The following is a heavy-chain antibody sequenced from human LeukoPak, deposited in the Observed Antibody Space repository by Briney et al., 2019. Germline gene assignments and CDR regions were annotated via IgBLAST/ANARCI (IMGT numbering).Heavy chain of an antibody. CDR3: AHDSRD. J-gene: IGHJ4*02. CDR2: IYWNDDK. Sequence: SGPTLVKPTQTLTLTSTFSGFSLSTSGVGVGWIRQPPGKALEWLSLIYWNDDKRYCPSMKSRLTITNDTSKNQVVLTMTNMDPVDTATYYCAHDSRDWGQGTLVTVSS. CDR1: GFSLSTSGVG. V-gene: IGHV2-5*01. D-gene: IGHD3-22*01.